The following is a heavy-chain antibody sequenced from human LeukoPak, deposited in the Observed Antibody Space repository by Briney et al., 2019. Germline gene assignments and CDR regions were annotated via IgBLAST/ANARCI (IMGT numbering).Heavy chain of an antibody. D-gene: IGHD4-17*01. CDR1: GFSFISYG. J-gene: IGHJ4*02. CDR3: AKRPSDCGDYVSYFDY. Sequence: GGSLRLSCAASGFSFISYGMHWVRQAPGKGLEWVGVISDDGRSKDNADSVKGRFTISRDNSKDTLYLQMNSLRDEDTAVYYCAKRPSDCGDYVSYFDYWGQGTLVTVSS. V-gene: IGHV3-30*18. CDR2: ISDDGRSK.